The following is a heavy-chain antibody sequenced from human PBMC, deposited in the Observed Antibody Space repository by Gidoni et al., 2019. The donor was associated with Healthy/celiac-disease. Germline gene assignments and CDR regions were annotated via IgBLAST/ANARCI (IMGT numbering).Heavy chain of an antibody. Sequence: EVQLVESGGGLLRPGGSLHLSCPASGFTFTGYAMSWVRPAPGKGLAWGSAISGSGGSNYYAGSVQGRFTISRDNSKNTLYLQMNSLRAEDTAVYYCAKEGGDGYKCLAYWGQGTLVTVSS. J-gene: IGHJ4*02. CDR3: AKEGGDGYKCLAY. D-gene: IGHD5-12*01. V-gene: IGHV3-23*04. CDR2: ISGSGGSN. CDR1: GFTFTGYA.